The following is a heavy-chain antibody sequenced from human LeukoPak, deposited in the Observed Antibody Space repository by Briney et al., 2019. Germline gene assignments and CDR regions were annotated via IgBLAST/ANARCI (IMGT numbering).Heavy chain of an antibody. V-gene: IGHV3-30*01. CDR1: GFTFSSYA. D-gene: IGHD6-13*01. Sequence: GRSLRLSCAASGFTFSSYAMHWVRQAPGKGLEWVAVISYDGSNKYYADSVKGRFTISRDNSKNTLYLQMNSLRANDTAVYYCARGGYSSSWHVDYFDYWGQGTLVTVSS. CDR3: ARGGYSSSWHVDYFDY. CDR2: ISYDGSNK. J-gene: IGHJ4*02.